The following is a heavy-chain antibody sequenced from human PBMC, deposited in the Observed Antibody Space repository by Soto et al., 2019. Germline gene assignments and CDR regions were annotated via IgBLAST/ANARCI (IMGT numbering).Heavy chain of an antibody. Sequence: ASVKVSCKASGYTFTSYAMHWVRQAPGQRLEWMGWISAYNGNTNYAQKLQGRVTMTTDTSTSTAYMELRSLRSDDTAVYYCARGLGDYSCFAPWGKGTLVTVSS. CDR3: ARGLGDYSCFAP. CDR2: ISAYNGNT. CDR1: GYTFTSYA. J-gene: IGHJ5*02. V-gene: IGHV1-18*01.